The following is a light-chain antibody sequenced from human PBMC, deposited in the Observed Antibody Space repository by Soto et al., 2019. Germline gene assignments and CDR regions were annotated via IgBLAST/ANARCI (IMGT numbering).Light chain of an antibody. Sequence: DIQMTQSPSSLSASVGDSVTITCQASQDINNYLNWYQQKPGNAPKLLIYDASNLETGVPSRFSGSGSGTDFTFTIGSLQPEDIATYYCQQYGDIPWTFGHGTKVQIK. CDR2: DAS. V-gene: IGKV1-33*01. CDR1: QDINNY. CDR3: QQYGDIPWT. J-gene: IGKJ1*01.